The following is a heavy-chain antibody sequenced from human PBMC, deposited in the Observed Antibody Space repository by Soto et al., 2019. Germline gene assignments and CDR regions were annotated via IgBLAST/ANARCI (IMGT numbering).Heavy chain of an antibody. D-gene: IGHD2-15*01. Sequence: RLSCAASGFTFSNYVMSWVRQAPGKGLEWVANIKQDGSEKYYVDSVKGRFTISRDNAKNSVYLQMNSLRAEDTAVYYCARDSGAAKGWGQGTMVTVSS. V-gene: IGHV3-7*03. CDR1: GFTFSNYV. J-gene: IGHJ3*01. CDR2: IKQDGSEK. CDR3: ARDSGAAKG.